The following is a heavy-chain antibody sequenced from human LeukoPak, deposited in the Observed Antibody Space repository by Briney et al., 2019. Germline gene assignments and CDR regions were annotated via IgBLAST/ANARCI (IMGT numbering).Heavy chain of an antibody. CDR2: ISGSGGST. J-gene: IGHJ6*02. D-gene: IGHD6-13*01. V-gene: IGHV3-23*01. Sequence: GGSLRLSCAASGFTFSSYAMSWVRQAPGKGLEWVSAISGSGGSTYYADSVKGRFSISRDNSKNTLYLQMNSLRAEDTAVYYCARWLRGIADEDGVDVWGQGTTVTVSS. CDR3: ARWLRGIADEDGVDV. CDR1: GFTFSSYA.